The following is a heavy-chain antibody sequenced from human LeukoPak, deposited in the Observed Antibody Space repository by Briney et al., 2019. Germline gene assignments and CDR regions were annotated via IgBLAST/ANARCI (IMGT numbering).Heavy chain of an antibody. CDR2: IYSGGST. J-gene: IGHJ3*02. CDR1: GFTVSSNY. V-gene: IGHV3-53*01. Sequence: GGSLRLSCAASGFTVSSNYMSWVRQAPGKGLEWVSVIYSGGSTYYADSVKGRFTISRDNPKNTLYLQMNSLRAEDTAVYYCAREWRTVDAFDIWGQGTMVTVSS. D-gene: IGHD3-3*01. CDR3: AREWRTVDAFDI.